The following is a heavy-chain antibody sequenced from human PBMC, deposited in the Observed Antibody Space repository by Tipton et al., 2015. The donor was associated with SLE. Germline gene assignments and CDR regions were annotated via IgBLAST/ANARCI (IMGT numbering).Heavy chain of an antibody. CDR2: INHSGST. J-gene: IGHJ4*02. Sequence: TLSLTCAVYGGSFSAYYWSWIRQPPGKGLEWIGEINHSGSTNYNPSLKSRVTISVDTSKNQFSLKLSSVTAADTAVYYCARVALETTYLYTVISLDYWGQGTLVTVSS. V-gene: IGHV4-34*01. CDR3: ARVALETTYLYTVISLDY. D-gene: IGHD4-17*01. CDR1: GGSFSAYY.